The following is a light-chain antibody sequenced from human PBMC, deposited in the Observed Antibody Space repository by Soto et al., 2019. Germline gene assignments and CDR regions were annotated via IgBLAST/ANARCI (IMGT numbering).Light chain of an antibody. J-gene: IGKJ3*01. CDR2: GTS. CDR3: PPYGSSLFT. CDR1: QSVSSSY. V-gene: IGKV3-20*01. Sequence: IALTQSPVTLSLSPGERATLSCGASQSVSSSYLAWYQQKPGQAPRVLIYGTSIRASGVPERFSGGGSGTDFTLTITRLEPEDFAVYYCPPYGSSLFTFGPGTKVDI.